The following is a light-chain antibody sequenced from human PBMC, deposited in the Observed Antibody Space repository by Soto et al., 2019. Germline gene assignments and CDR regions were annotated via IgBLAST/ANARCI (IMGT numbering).Light chain of an antibody. CDR3: QQSYSSPPT. CDR1: QNIDSY. V-gene: IGKV1-39*01. Sequence: DIQMTQSPPALSASVGDRVTITCRASQNIDSYLNWYQQKPGKAPELLIHDASSLQSGVPSRFSGSGSGTDFTRTISSLQPEDLAVYYCQQSYSSPPTFGQGTKVEIK. J-gene: IGKJ1*01. CDR2: DAS.